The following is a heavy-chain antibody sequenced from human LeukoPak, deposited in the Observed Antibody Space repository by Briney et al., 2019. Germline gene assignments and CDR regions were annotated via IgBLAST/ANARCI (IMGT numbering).Heavy chain of an antibody. CDR1: GGSISSGNYY. Sequence: SETLSLTCNVSGGSISSGNYYWGWIRQPPGKGLEWIGSIYHSGSTNYNPSLKSRVTISVDTSKNQFSLKLSSVTAADTAVYYCAREYSSGWFDLAWIVDYWGQGTLVTVSS. J-gene: IGHJ4*02. CDR3: AREYSSGWFDLAWIVDY. V-gene: IGHV4-39*07. CDR2: IYHSGST. D-gene: IGHD6-19*01.